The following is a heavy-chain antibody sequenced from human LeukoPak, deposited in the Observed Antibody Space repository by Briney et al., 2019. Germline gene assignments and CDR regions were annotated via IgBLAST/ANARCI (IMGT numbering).Heavy chain of an antibody. J-gene: IGHJ4*02. D-gene: IGHD2-2*01. CDR1: GFTFKNYA. Sequence: GGSLRLSCAASGFTFKNYAMSWVRQALGKGLEWVSGISGSGGSTYYADFVKGRFTISRDNSKNTLYLQMNSLRAEDTAVYYCAKGSVSVVVPAVIPYYWGQGTLVTVSS. CDR2: ISGSGGST. V-gene: IGHV3-23*01. CDR3: AKGSVSVVVPAVIPYY.